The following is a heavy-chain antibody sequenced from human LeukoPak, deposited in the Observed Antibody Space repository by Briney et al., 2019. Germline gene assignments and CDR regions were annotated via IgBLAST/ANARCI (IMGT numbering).Heavy chain of an antibody. D-gene: IGHD3-10*01. V-gene: IGHV4-34*01. CDR3: ARAMVRGYPGGDYYYYGMDV. Sequence: PSETLSLTCAVYGGSFSGYYWSWIRQPPGKGLEWIGEINHSGSTNYNPSLKSRVTISVDTSKNQFSLKLSSVTAADTAVYYCARAMVRGYPGGDYYYYGMDVWGQGTTVTVSS. CDR1: GGSFSGYY. CDR2: INHSGST. J-gene: IGHJ6*02.